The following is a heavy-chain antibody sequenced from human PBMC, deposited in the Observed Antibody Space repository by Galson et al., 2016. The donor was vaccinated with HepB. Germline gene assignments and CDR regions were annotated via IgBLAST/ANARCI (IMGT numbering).Heavy chain of an antibody. CDR3: AKHKGRNWFDP. J-gene: IGHJ5*02. CDR2: MFSSGNT. V-gene: IGHV4-39*01. D-gene: IGHD2/OR15-2a*01. CDR1: GDSITTSRNY. Sequence: SETLSLTCSVSGDSITTSRNYWGWVRLSPGEGLEWIGSMFSSGNTYSNPTLKNRVTMSADTSRNQFSLRLASVTTADSALYYCAKHKGRNWFDPWGRGTLVTVSS.